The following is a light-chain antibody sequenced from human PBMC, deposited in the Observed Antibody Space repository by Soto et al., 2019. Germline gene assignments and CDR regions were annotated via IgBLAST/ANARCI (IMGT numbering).Light chain of an antibody. CDR1: QSFSSS. CDR3: QQYSNWPWT. J-gene: IGKJ1*01. CDR2: DAS. Sequence: EIVMTPSPATLSVSPGEGATLSCRASQSFSSSLAWYQQKPGQAPRLLIYDASTRATGIPARFSGSGSGTEFTLTISSLQSADFAVYYCQQYSNWPWTFGQGTKVDI. V-gene: IGKV3-15*01.